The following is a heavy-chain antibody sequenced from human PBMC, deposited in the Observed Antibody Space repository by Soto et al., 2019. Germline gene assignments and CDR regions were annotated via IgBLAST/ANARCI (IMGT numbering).Heavy chain of an antibody. Sequence: ASVKVSCKASGYTLTELSMHWVRQAPGKGLEWMGGFDPEDGETIYAQKFQGRVTMTEDTSTDTAYMELSSLRSEDTAVYYCATDSSSYYYDSSGHYAFDIWGQGTMVTVSS. J-gene: IGHJ3*02. D-gene: IGHD3-22*01. V-gene: IGHV1-24*01. CDR2: FDPEDGET. CDR3: ATDSSSYYYDSSGHYAFDI. CDR1: GYTLTELS.